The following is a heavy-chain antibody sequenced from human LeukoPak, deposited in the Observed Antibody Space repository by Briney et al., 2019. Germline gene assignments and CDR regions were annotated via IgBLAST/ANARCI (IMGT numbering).Heavy chain of an antibody. Sequence: SETLSLTCAVYGGSFSGYYWSWIRQPPGKGLEWIGEINHSGSTNYNPSLKSRVTISVDTSKKQFSLKLSSVTAADTAVYYCARSGYSYGADAVDTWGQGTMVTVSS. CDR2: INHSGST. V-gene: IGHV4-34*01. D-gene: IGHD5-18*01. CDR1: GGSFSGYY. J-gene: IGHJ3*02. CDR3: ARSGYSYGADAVDT.